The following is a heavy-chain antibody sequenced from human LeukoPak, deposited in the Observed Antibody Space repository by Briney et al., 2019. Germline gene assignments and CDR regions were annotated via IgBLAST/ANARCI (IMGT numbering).Heavy chain of an antibody. V-gene: IGHV3-74*01. CDR1: GFTFSSYW. CDR3: AREREYYGSGSYYKSAFDI. CDR2: INSDGSST. D-gene: IGHD3-10*01. J-gene: IGHJ3*02. Sequence: GGSLRLSCAASGFTFSSYWMHWVRQAPGKGLVWVSRINSDGSSTSYADSVKGRFTISRDNAKNTLYLQMNSLRAEDTAVYYCAREREYYGSGSYYKSAFDIWGQGTMVTVSS.